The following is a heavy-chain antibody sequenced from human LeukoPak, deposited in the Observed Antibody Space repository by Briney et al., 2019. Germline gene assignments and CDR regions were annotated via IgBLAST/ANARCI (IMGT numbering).Heavy chain of an antibody. CDR1: GASISSHF. D-gene: IGHD6-25*01. J-gene: IGHJ5*02. CDR2: VSNTGNT. Sequence: PSETLSLTCSVSGASISSHFWSWIRQPPGKGLEWIADVSNTGNTNHNPSLRSRVTVSVDASKNHVSLRLSSVTAADTAMYYCARNLGFLTAAMTNNWFDPWGQGTLVIVSS. V-gene: IGHV4-59*08. CDR3: ARNLGFLTAAMTNNWFDP.